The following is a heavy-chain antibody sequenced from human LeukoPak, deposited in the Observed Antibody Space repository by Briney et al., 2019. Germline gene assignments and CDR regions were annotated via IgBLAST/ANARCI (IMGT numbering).Heavy chain of an antibody. CDR1: GFTFRSYA. V-gene: IGHV3-66*01. Sequence: PGGSLRLSCEASGFTFRSYAMNWVRQAPGKGLEWVSIIYSGGRTYYADSVKGRFTISRDNSKNTLYLQMNSLRDEDTAVYYCARDFFAFGGVIALLDYWGQGTLVTVSS. D-gene: IGHD3-16*02. J-gene: IGHJ4*02. CDR3: ARDFFAFGGVIALLDY. CDR2: IYSGGRT.